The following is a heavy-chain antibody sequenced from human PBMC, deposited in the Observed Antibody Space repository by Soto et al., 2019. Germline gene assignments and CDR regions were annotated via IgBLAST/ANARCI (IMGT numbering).Heavy chain of an antibody. CDR2: IRGSDGRT. J-gene: IGHJ4*02. V-gene: IGHV3-23*01. CDR1: GFTFITFD. D-gene: IGHD3-9*01. CDR3: AKGAWLDY. Sequence: EVQLLESGGGLVQPGGSLRLSCVASGFTFITFDMSWVRQAPGKGLEWVSDIRGSDGRTYYADSVNRRFTISRDNSKNTLYLQMNSLRAEDTAVYYCAKGAWLDYWGQGILVTVSS.